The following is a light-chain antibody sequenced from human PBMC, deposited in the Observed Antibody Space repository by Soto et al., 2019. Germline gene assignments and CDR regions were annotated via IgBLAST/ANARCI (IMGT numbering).Light chain of an antibody. CDR3: QQYASSPWT. J-gene: IGKJ1*01. V-gene: IGKV3-20*01. CDR2: GAS. Sequence: EVVLTQSPATLSLSPVERATLSCRASQSVSSYLAWYQQKSGQAPRLLTYGASSRATGIPDRFSGSGSETDFTLTIIRLEPEDFAVYYCQQYASSPWTFGQGTKVDI. CDR1: QSVSSY.